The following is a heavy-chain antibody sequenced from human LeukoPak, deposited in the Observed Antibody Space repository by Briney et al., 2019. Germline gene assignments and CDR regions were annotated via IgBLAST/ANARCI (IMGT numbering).Heavy chain of an antibody. V-gene: IGHV1-18*01. CDR2: ISAYNGNT. Sequence: ASVKVSCKASGYTFTSYGISWVRQAPGQGREWMGGISAYNGNTNYAQKLQGRVTINTETTTSTNYMELRSLRSDDTAVYYCARDPYYDSSGYSYSHFDYWGQGTLVTVSS. D-gene: IGHD3-22*01. CDR3: ARDPYYDSSGYSYSHFDY. J-gene: IGHJ4*02. CDR1: GYTFTSYG.